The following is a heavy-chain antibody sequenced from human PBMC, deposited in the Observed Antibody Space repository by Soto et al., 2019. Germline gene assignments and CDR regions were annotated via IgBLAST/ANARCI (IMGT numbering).Heavy chain of an antibody. J-gene: IGHJ4*02. V-gene: IGHV4-31*03. CDR3: ARTSTWSQGFDY. CDR1: GGSISSGGYY. D-gene: IGHD1-1*01. CDR2: IYYSGST. Sequence: PSQTLSLTCTVSGGSISSGGYYWSWIRQHPGKGLEWIGYIYYSGSTYYNPSLKSRVTISVDTSKNQFSLKLSSVTAADTAVYYCARTSTWSQGFDYWGQGTLVTVSS.